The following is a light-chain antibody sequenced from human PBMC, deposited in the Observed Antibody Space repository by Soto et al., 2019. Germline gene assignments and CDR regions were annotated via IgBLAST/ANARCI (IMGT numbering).Light chain of an antibody. V-gene: IGLV1-40*01. J-gene: IGLJ3*02. CDR1: SSNIGAGYD. CDR2: GNT. Sequence: QSVLTQPPSVSGAPGQRVTISCTGSSSNIGAGYDVHWYQHFPGTAPKLLIYGNTNRPSGVPDRFSGSKSGNTATLTISRVEAGDEADYYCQVWDSSSDSWVFGGGTKLTVL. CDR3: QVWDSSSDSWV.